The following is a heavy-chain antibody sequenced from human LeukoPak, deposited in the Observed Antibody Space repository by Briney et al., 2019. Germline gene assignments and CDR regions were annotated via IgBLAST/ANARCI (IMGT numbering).Heavy chain of an antibody. V-gene: IGHV3-30*18. D-gene: IGHD3-10*01. CDR3: AKDAEWFGELSVSFDY. J-gene: IGHJ4*02. CDR1: GFTFSSYG. CDR2: ISYDGSNK. Sequence: PGRSLRLSCAASGFTFSSYGMHWVRQAPGKGLEWVAVISYDGSNKYYADSVTGRFTISRDNSKNTLYLQMNSLRAEDTAVYYCAKDAEWFGELSVSFDYWGQGTLVTVSS.